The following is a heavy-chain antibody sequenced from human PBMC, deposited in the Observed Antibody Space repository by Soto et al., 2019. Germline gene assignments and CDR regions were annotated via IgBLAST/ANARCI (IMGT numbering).Heavy chain of an antibody. V-gene: IGHV3-30-3*01. D-gene: IGHD1-1*01. CDR2: ISYDGSNK. Sequence: QVQLVESGGGVVQPGRSLRLSCAASGFTFSNNAMDWVRQAPGKGLEWVAVISYDGSNKYIAESVKGRFTISRDNSKNTLFLQMNSLIAEDTAVYYCARGTTTSAFSAMDVWGQGTTVTVSS. J-gene: IGHJ6*02. CDR1: GFTFSNNA. CDR3: ARGTTTSAFSAMDV.